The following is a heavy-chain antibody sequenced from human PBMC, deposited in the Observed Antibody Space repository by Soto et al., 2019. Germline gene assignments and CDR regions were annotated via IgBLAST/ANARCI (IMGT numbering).Heavy chain of an antibody. CDR2: IKQDGSEK. D-gene: IGHD3-3*01. CDR3: ARGPTLRFLEWSYGMDV. Sequence: GGSLRLSCEASGFPFDNYAMSWVRQAPGKGLEWVANIKQDGSEKYYVDSVKGRFTISRDNAKNSLYLQMNSLRAEDTAVYYCARGPTLRFLEWSYGMDVWGQGTTVTVSS. V-gene: IGHV3-7*03. J-gene: IGHJ6*02. CDR1: GFPFDNYA.